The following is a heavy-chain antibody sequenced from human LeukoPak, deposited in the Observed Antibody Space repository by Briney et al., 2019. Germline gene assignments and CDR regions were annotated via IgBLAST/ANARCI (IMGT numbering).Heavy chain of an antibody. J-gene: IGHJ4*02. CDR1: GFTFDDYA. CDR3: AKASIPYGDYPPDY. Sequence: GRSLRLSCAASGFTFDDYAMHWVRQAPGKGLEWVSGISWNSGSIGYADSVKGRFTISRDNAKNSLYPQMNSLRAEDMALYYCAKASIPYGDYPPDYWGQGTLVTVSS. CDR2: ISWNSGSI. V-gene: IGHV3-9*03. D-gene: IGHD4-17*01.